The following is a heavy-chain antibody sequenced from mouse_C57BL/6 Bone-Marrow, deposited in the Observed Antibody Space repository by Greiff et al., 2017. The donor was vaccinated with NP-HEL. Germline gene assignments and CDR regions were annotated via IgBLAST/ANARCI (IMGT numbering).Heavy chain of an antibody. CDR2: IDPSDSET. V-gene: IGHV1-52*01. CDR1: GYTFTSYW. J-gene: IGHJ2*01. D-gene: IGHD2-4*01. Sequence: QVQLHQPGAELVRPGSSVKLSCTASGYTFTSYWMHWVQQRPIQGLEWIGNIDPSDSETHYLQKFKGQATLTVDKSSSTAYLQFSRLTSEDSAVYDCALMITTRHYFDDWGQGTTLTVSS. CDR3: ALMITTRHYFDD.